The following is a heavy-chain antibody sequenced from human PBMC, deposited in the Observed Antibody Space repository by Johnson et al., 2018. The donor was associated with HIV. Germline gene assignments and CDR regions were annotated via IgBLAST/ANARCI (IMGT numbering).Heavy chain of an antibody. J-gene: IGHJ3*02. CDR2: ISYDGSNK. V-gene: IGHV3-30*04. CDR3: ARASDAFDI. Sequence: QVQLVESGGGVVQPRRSLRLSCAASGFTFSTYALHWVRQAPGKGLEWVAVISYDGSNKYYADSVKGRFTISRDNSKNTLYLQMNSRRAEDTAVYYCARASDAFDIWGQGTMVTVSS. CDR1: GFTFSTYA.